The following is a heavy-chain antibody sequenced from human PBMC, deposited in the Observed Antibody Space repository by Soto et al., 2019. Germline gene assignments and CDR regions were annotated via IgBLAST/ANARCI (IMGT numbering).Heavy chain of an antibody. CDR3: ARVGKLELQGGAFDI. CDR2: IYTSGST. J-gene: IGHJ3*02. CDR1: GGSFSGYY. Sequence: LTCAVYGGSFSGYYWIWIRQPPGKGLEWIGRIYTSGSTNYNPPLKSRVTMSVDTSKNQFSLKLSSVTAADTAVYYCARVGKLELQGGAFDIWGQGTMVTVSS. V-gene: IGHV4-59*10. D-gene: IGHD1-7*01.